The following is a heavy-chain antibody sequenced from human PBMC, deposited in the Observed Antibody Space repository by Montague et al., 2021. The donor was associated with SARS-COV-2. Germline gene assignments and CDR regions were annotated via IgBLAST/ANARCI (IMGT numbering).Heavy chain of an antibody. CDR2: IYYTENT. J-gene: IGHJ4*02. CDR3: ARPGSGYSYGSGAFDY. CDR1: GGPISNSIYY. D-gene: IGHD5-18*01. Sequence: SQTLSLTCTVSGGPISNSIYYWDWIRQPPGKGLEWIGSIYYTENTYYNPSLKSRVTISIDTSKNQFSLKLSSVTAADTAVYYCARPGSGYSYGSGAFDYWGQGTLVTVSS. V-gene: IGHV4-39*01.